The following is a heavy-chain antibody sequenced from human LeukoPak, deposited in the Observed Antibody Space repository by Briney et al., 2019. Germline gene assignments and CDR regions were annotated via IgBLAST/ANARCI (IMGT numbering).Heavy chain of an antibody. D-gene: IGHD6-19*01. J-gene: IGHJ5*02. Sequence: GASVKVSCKASGYSFSDYILNWVRQAPGQGLEWMGWINTKTGNPTYAQDFTRRFVFSVDTSVSTAYLQISNLKTEDTAVYYYARDFQIGIAVDYNWFDPWGQGTLVTVSS. V-gene: IGHV7-4-1*02. CDR3: ARDFQIGIAVDYNWFDP. CDR1: GYSFSDYI. CDR2: INTKTGNP.